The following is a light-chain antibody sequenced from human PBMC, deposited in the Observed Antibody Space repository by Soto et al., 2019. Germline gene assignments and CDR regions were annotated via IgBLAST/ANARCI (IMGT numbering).Light chain of an antibody. J-gene: IGKJ1*01. V-gene: IGKV3-11*01. CDR3: HQRQSWPRT. CDR2: YTS. Sequence: EIVLTHSPPTLSSSQGHSTSLXLRASQYVGTRLAWYQHKPGQAPRLLIYYTSNRATGIPARFSGSGSGTDFTLTINSLAPEDFAIYYCHQRQSWPRTFGQGTKVDIK. CDR1: QYVGTR.